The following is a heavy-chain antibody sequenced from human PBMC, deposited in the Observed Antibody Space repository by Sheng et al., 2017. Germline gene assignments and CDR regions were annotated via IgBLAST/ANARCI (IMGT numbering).Heavy chain of an antibody. Sequence: QVQLVQSGAEVKKPGSSVKVSCKASGGTFSSYAISWVRQAPGQGLEWMGGIIPILGIANYAQKFQGRVTITADKSTSTAYMELSSLRSEDTAVYYCARDPGNYYDSSGYYDWFDPWGRGNPGHRLL. CDR2: IIPILGIA. D-gene: IGHD3-22*01. V-gene: IGHV1-69*04. J-gene: IGHJ5*02. CDR1: GGTFSSYA. CDR3: ARDPGNYYDSSGYYDWFDP.